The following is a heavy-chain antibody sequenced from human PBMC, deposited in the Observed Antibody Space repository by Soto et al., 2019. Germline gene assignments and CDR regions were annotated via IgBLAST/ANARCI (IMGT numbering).Heavy chain of an antibody. CDR1: GYTFTNYW. Sequence: GESLKISCKGSGYTFTNYWIAWVRQTPGKGLEWMGIFYPGDSDSRYSQSFQGQVTFSVDKSINTAYLQWSTLKASDTAMYYCARFEGGVATYFDYWGHGTLVTVSS. CDR2: FYPGDSDS. CDR3: ARFEGGVATYFDY. D-gene: IGHD5-12*01. V-gene: IGHV5-51*01. J-gene: IGHJ4*01.